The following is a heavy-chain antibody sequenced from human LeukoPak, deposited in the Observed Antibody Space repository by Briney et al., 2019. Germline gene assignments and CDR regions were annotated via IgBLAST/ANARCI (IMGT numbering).Heavy chain of an antibody. CDR3: ARLPYDFWSGYYRFDY. D-gene: IGHD3-3*01. J-gene: IGHJ4*02. CDR2: INHSGSN. Sequence: SETLSLTCAVYGGSFSGYYWSWIRQPPGKGLEWFGEINHSGSNNYNPSLKSRVTISVDTSKNQFSLKLSSVTAADTAVYYCARLPYDFWSGYYRFDYWGQGTLVTVSS. V-gene: IGHV4-34*01. CDR1: GGSFSGYY.